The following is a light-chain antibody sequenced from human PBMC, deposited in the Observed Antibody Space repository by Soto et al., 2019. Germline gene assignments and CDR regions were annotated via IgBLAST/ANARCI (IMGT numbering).Light chain of an antibody. Sequence: GITQSQSTLSVSPGERATLSCRASQSVLSNLAWYQQKPGQAPRLLIYGASTRATGIPARFSGSGSGTEFTLTISSLQSEDFAVYYCQHRTRWPMTFGQGTRLEIK. CDR3: QHRTRWPMT. J-gene: IGKJ5*01. CDR2: GAS. V-gene: IGKV3-15*01. CDR1: QSVLSN.